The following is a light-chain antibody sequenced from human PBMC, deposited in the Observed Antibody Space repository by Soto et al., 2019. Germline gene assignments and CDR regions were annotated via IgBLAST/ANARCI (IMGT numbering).Light chain of an antibody. CDR2: AAS. V-gene: IGKV1-39*01. CDR3: QQSYS. Sequence: DIQMTQSPSSLSASVGDRVTITCRASQSISSYLNWYQQKPGKAPKLLIYAASNLQSGVPSRFSGSGSGTDFTLTISSLQPEDFATYYCQQSYSFGQGTKVEIK. J-gene: IGKJ1*01. CDR1: QSISSY.